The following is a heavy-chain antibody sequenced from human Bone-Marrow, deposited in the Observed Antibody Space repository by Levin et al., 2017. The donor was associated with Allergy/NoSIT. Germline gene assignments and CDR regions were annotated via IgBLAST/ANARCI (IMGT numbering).Heavy chain of an antibody. D-gene: IGHD3-3*01. CDR1: GFTFSSYE. CDR3: ARQLGNFWIGYNYFDY. J-gene: IGHJ4*02. CDR2: ISSSASTI. V-gene: IGHV3-48*03. Sequence: PGGSLRLSCAASGFTFSSYEMNWVRQAPGKGLEWVSYISSSASTIYYADSVKGRFTISRDNAKNSLYLQMNSLRAEDTAVYYWARQLGNFWIGYNYFDYWGQGTLVTVSS.